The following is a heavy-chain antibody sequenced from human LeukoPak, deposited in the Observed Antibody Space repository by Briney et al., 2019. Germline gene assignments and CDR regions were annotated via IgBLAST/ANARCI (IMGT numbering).Heavy chain of an antibody. J-gene: IGHJ3*02. Sequence: GGSLRLSCTASGFTFGDYAMSWFRQAPGKGLEWVGFIRSKAYGGTTEYAASVKGRFTISRDDSKSIAYLQMNSLKTEDTAVYYCTRDKGYSYGLVHAFDIWGQGTMVTVSS. CDR1: GFTFGDYA. V-gene: IGHV3-49*03. CDR3: TRDKGYSYGLVHAFDI. D-gene: IGHD5-18*01. CDR2: IRSKAYGGTT.